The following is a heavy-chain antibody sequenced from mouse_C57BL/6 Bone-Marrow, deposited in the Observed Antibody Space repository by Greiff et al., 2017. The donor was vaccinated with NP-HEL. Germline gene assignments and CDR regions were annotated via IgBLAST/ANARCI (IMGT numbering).Heavy chain of an antibody. CDR3: APEGHYYGSFYY. CDR1: GYTFTSYN. Sequence: QVQLKESGAELVRPGASVKMSCKASGYTFTSYNMHWVKQTPRQGLEWIGAIYPGNGDTSYNQKFKGKATLTVDKSSSTAYMQLSSLTSEEAAVYFCAPEGHYYGSFYYWGQGTTLTVSS. D-gene: IGHD1-1*01. V-gene: IGHV1-12*01. J-gene: IGHJ2*01. CDR2: IYPGNGDT.